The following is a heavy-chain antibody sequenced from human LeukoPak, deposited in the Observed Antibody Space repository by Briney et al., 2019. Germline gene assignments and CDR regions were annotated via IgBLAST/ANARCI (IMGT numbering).Heavy chain of an antibody. CDR1: GGSISSYY. CDR2: IYYSGYT. J-gene: IGHJ4*02. CDR3: ARAQARLRWYPQYYFDY. Sequence: PSETLSLTCTVSGGSISSYYWSWIRQPPGKGLEWIGYIYYSGYTNYNPSLKSRVTISVDTSKNQFSLKLSSVTAADTAVYYCARAQARLRWYPQYYFDYWGQGTLVTVSS. D-gene: IGHD6-13*01. V-gene: IGHV4-59*12.